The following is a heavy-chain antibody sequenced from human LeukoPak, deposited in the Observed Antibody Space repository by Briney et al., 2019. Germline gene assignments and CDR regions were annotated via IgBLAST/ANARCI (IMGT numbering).Heavy chain of an antibody. CDR2: ISSRSSTI. V-gene: IGHV3-48*01. J-gene: IGHJ3*02. Sequence: PGGSLRLSCAASGFTFSTHDLNWVRQAPGKGLEWVSFISSRSSTIYYADSVKGRFTISRDNSKNTLYLQMNSLRAEDTAVYYCAKQYTWTIFGVVDAFDIWGQGTMVTVSS. CDR3: AKQYTWTIFGVVDAFDI. D-gene: IGHD3-3*01. CDR1: GFTFSTHD.